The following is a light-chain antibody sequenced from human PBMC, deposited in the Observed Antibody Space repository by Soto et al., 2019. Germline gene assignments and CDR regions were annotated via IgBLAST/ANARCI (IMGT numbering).Light chain of an antibody. J-gene: IGLJ2*01. CDR1: SSDVGGYNY. Sequence: QSALTQPRSVSGSPGQSVTISCTGTSSDVGGYNYVSWYQQFPGKAPKLMIYDVNKRPSGVPDRFSGSKSGNTASLTISGLQTEDEADYYCCSYAGSYTLVFGGGTKLTV. CDR3: CSYAGSYTLV. V-gene: IGLV2-11*01. CDR2: DVN.